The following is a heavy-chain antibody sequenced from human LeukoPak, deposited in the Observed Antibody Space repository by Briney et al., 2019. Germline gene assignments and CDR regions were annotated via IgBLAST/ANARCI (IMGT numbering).Heavy chain of an antibody. D-gene: IGHD5-18*01. CDR3: ARDTATRLVTVYYYYYMDV. CDR2: INTNTGNP. Sequence: ASVKVSCKASGYTFTIYAMNWVRQAPGQGLEWMGWINTNTGNPTYAQGFTGRFVFSLDTSVSTAYLQISSLKAEDTAVYYCARDTATRLVTVYYYYYMDVWGKGTTVTVFS. CDR1: GYTFTIYA. V-gene: IGHV7-4-1*02. J-gene: IGHJ6*03.